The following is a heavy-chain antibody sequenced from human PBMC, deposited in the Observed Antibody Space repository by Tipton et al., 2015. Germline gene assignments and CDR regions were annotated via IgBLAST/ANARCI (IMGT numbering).Heavy chain of an antibody. CDR1: GDSISSGGYY. Sequence: TLSLTCTVSGDSISSGGYYWTWIRQHPVRGLEWIGYIYNTGGSYYSPSLKSRVTISVDTSKSQFSLKLTSVTATDTAVYYCARGARYFYAYSRNYYYYNGIDVWGQGTTVTVSS. D-gene: IGHD3-9*01. J-gene: IGHJ6*02. V-gene: IGHV4-31*03. CDR3: ARGARYFYAYSRNYYYYNGIDV. CDR2: IYNTGGS.